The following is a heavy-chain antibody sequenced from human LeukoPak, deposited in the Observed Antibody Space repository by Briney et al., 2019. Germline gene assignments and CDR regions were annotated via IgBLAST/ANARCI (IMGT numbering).Heavy chain of an antibody. CDR2: IYTSGNT. D-gene: IGHD3-10*01. Sequence: SETLSLTCTVSGGSISSYYWSWIRQPPGKGLEWIGRIYTSGNTNYNPSLKSRVTMSVDTSRNQFSLKLTSVTAADTAVYYCARGGGYASGNYRFVDYWGQGTLVTVSS. V-gene: IGHV4-4*07. CDR3: ARGGGYASGNYRFVDY. J-gene: IGHJ4*02. CDR1: GGSISSYY.